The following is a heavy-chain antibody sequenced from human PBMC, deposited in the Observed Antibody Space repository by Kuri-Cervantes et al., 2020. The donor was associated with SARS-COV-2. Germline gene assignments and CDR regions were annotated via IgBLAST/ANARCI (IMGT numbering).Heavy chain of an antibody. CDR2: ISYDGSNK. J-gene: IGHJ4*02. CDR1: GFTFSSYA. V-gene: IGHV3-30-3*01. CDR3: ARGEGYSNHFDY. Sequence: GGSLRLSCAASGFTFSSYAMHWVRQAPGRGLEWVAVISYDGSNKYYADSVKGRFTISRDNSKNTLYLQMNSLRAEDTAVYYCARGEGYSNHFDYWGQGTLVTVSS. D-gene: IGHD4-11*01.